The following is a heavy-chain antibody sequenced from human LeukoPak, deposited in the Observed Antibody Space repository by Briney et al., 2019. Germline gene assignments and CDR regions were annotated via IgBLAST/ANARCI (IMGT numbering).Heavy chain of an antibody. V-gene: IGHV6-1*01. J-gene: IGHJ4*02. CDR1: GDNVSSSSTV. Sequence: SQTLSLTCTISGDNVSSSSTVWHWIRQSPWRGLEWLGRTYYMSKWNNDYAISVKSRITINPDTSKNQLSLQLHSVTPKDTAVYYCAREGFGSGTNLEVGYFDYWGQGSVVTVSS. D-gene: IGHD3-10*01. CDR3: AREGFGSGTNLEVGYFDY. CDR2: TYYMSKWNN.